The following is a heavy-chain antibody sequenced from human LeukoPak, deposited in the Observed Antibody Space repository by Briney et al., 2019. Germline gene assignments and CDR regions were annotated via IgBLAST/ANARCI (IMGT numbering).Heavy chain of an antibody. CDR2: IYHSGST. V-gene: IGHV4-38-2*02. CDR3: ARHGYSGGWYYFDY. CDR1: GYSISSGYY. Sequence: SETLSLTCTVSGYSISSGYYWAWIRQPPGKGLEWIGSIYHSGSTYYNPSLKSRVTISVDTSKNQFSLKLSSVTAADTAVYYCARHGYSGGWYYFDYWGQGTLVTVSS. J-gene: IGHJ4*02. D-gene: IGHD6-19*01.